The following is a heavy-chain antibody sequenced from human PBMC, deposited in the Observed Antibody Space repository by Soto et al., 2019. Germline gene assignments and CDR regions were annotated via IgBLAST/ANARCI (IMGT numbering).Heavy chain of an antibody. CDR1: GFTFSSYA. D-gene: IGHD4-4*01. V-gene: IGHV3-64D*06. Sequence: GGSLRLSCSASGFTFSSYAMHWVRQAPGKGLEYVSAISSNGGSTYYADSVKGRFTISRDNSKNTLYLQMSSLRAEDTAVYYCVKYRVMLLTVTSGGFDYCGQGTLVTGSS. CDR2: ISSNGGST. CDR3: VKYRVMLLTVTSGGFDY. J-gene: IGHJ4*02.